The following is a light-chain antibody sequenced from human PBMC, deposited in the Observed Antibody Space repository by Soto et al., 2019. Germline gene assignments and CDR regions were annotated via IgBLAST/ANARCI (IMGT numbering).Light chain of an antibody. Sequence: ALTQPPSASGSPGQSVAISCTGTSRDVGASDYVSWYQQHSGKAPKLLLYEVNKRPSGVPDRFSGSKSGNTASLTVSALQADDEADYYCLSHSGSSNVLGTGTKVTVL. CDR2: EVN. CDR1: SRDVGASDY. CDR3: LSHSGSSNV. V-gene: IGLV2-8*01. J-gene: IGLJ1*01.